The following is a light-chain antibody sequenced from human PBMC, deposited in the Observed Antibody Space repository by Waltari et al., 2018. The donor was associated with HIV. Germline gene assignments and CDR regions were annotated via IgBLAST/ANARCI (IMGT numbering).Light chain of an antibody. V-gene: IGLV1-44*01. CDR2: INS. CDR3: AAWDDSLDGWV. Sequence: QSVLTQPAPASGTPGLSFPISRSGSSYTFRCNPINWYQQFPGMAPTLLIYINSQRPSGVPDRFSGSKSGTSASLAISGLQSEDEAVYYCAAWDDSLDGWVFGGGTNLTVL. J-gene: IGLJ3*02. CDR1: SYTFRCNP.